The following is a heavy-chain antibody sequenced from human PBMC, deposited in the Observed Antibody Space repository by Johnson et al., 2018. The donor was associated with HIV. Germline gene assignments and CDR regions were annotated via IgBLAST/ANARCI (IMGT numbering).Heavy chain of an antibody. J-gene: IGHJ3*02. Sequence: QVQLVESGGGLIQPGGSLRLSCAASGFIVSNNYMNWVRQTPGKGLEWVSYISSSGSTIYYAESVKGRFTISRDNAKNSLYLQMNSLRPEDTAVYYCARVSSGGAFDIWGQGTMVTVSS. D-gene: IGHD3-22*01. CDR3: ARVSSGGAFDI. V-gene: IGHV3-11*04. CDR2: ISSSGSTI. CDR1: GFIVSNNY.